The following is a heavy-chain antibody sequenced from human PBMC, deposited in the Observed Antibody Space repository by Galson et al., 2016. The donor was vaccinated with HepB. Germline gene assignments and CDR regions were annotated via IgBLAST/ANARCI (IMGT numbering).Heavy chain of an antibody. J-gene: IGHJ4*02. Sequence: CAISGDSVSSNSAAWNWIRQSPSRGLEWLGRTYYRSKYYNDYAVSVKSRITINPDTSKNQFSLHLNSVTPEDAALYYCARAGGLNDNFYFYYWGQGTLVIVSS. V-gene: IGHV6-1*01. CDR1: GDSVSSNSAA. CDR3: ARAGGLNDNFYFYY. CDR2: TYYRSKYYN. D-gene: IGHD1-1*01.